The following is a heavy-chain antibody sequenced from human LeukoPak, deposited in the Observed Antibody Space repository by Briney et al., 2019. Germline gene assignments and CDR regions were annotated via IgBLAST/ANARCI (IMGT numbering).Heavy chain of an antibody. Sequence: HGGSLRLSCAASGFSFDDHTMNWFRQAPGKGLEWVSYISSSGSTIYYADSVKGRFTISRDNAKNSLYLQMNSLRAEDTAVYYCARDSTGPDYWGQGTLVTVSS. CDR2: ISSSGSTI. CDR1: GFSFDDHT. D-gene: IGHD4-17*01. V-gene: IGHV3-48*04. CDR3: ARDSTGPDY. J-gene: IGHJ4*02.